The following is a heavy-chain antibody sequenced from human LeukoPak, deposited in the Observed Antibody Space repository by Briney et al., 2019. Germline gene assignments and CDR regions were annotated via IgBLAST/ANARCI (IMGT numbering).Heavy chain of an antibody. J-gene: IGHJ4*02. CDR3: ARRHQDPSPFDY. CDR1: GYSFTSYW. CDR2: IYPGDSDT. V-gene: IGHV5-51*01. Sequence: GESLKISCKGSGYSFTSYWIGWVRQMPGKGLEWMGVIYPGDSDTRYSPSFQGQVTISAGKSICTAYLQWSSLKASDTAMYYCARRHQDPSPFDYWGQGTLVTVSS.